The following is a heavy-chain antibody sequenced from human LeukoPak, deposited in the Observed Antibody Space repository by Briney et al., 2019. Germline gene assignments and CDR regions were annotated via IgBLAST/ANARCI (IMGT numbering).Heavy chain of an antibody. CDR2: INHSGST. D-gene: IGHD3-9*01. Sequence: SETLSLTCAVYGGSFSGYYWSWIRQPPGKGLEWIGKINHSGSTNYNPSLKSRVTISVDTSKNQFSLKLSSVTAADTAVYYCARGRVHRRAPYILTGLPDSWGQGTLVTVSS. V-gene: IGHV4-34*01. J-gene: IGHJ4*02. CDR1: GGSFSGYY. CDR3: ARGRVHRRAPYILTGLPDS.